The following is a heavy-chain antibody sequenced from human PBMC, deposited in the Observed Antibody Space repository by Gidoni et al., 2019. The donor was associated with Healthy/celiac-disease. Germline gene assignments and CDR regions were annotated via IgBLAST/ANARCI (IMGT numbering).Heavy chain of an antibody. D-gene: IGHD6-19*01. J-gene: IGHJ3*02. Sequence: SWVRQAPGKGLEWVSVIYSGGSTYYADSVTGRFTMSRDNSKNTLYLQMNSLRAEDTAVYYCARDLIAVAGRGEAFDIWGQGTMVTVSS. CDR2: IYSGGST. V-gene: IGHV3-53*01. CDR3: ARDLIAVAGRGEAFDI.